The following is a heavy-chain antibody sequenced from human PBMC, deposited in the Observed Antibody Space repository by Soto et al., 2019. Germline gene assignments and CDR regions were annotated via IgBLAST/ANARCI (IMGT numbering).Heavy chain of an antibody. Sequence: QVQLVESGGGVVQPGRSLRLSCAASGFTFSSYGMHWVRQAPGKGLERVAVISDDGSKKYYADSVKGRFTISRDNSQNTLYLQMNSLRAEDTVVYYCANGGCSGGSCYPPLYYFDYWGQGTLVTVSS. CDR3: ANGGCSGGSCYPPLYYFDY. J-gene: IGHJ4*02. CDR1: GFTFSSYG. V-gene: IGHV3-30*18. D-gene: IGHD2-15*01. CDR2: ISDDGSKK.